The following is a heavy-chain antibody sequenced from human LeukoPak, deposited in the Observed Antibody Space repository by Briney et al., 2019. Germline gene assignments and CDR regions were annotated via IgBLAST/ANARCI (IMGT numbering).Heavy chain of an antibody. CDR1: GYTFTSYN. CDR3: ARGGENAWLSTGHQYYFDY. Sequence: GASVKVSCKASGYTFTSYNINWFRQAPGRGFEWLGFVSPHNGDTGYTQNFQGRVTMTRDTSINTAYMELSGLRSEDTAVYYGARGGENAWLSTGHQYYFDYWGQGTLVTVSS. CDR2: VSPHNGDT. V-gene: IGHV1-8*01. D-gene: IGHD5-24*01. J-gene: IGHJ4*02.